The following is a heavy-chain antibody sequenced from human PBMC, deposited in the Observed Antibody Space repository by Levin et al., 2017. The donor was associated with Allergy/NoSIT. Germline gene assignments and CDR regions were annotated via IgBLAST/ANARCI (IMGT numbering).Heavy chain of an antibody. V-gene: IGHV3-49*03. CDR1: GFTFGDYA. Sequence: GGSLRLSCAASGFTFGDYAINWFRQGPGKGLEWVGFIKSINYGGTTEYAASVNGRFTISRDDSKAIAYLQMNSLKTDDTAVYFCSRGVASGYCTSTRCFEVSGYYPDYWGQGTLVTVSS. CDR3: SRGVASGYCTSTRCFEVSGYYPDY. J-gene: IGHJ4*02. CDR2: IKSINYGGTT. D-gene: IGHD2-2*01.